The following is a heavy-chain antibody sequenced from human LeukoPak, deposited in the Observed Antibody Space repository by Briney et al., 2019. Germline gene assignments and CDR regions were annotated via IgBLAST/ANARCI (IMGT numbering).Heavy chain of an antibody. CDR1: GGSISSGGYS. Sequence: SETLSLTCAVSGGSISSGGYSWTWIRQPPGKGLECVGHVYYTGNTYYNASLKSQVSISIDTSKNQFSLKLTSVTAADTAVYYCARQTGSGLFILPGGQGTLVTVSS. V-gene: IGHV4-30-2*03. CDR3: ARQTGSGLFILP. J-gene: IGHJ4*02. D-gene: IGHD3/OR15-3a*01. CDR2: VYYTGNT.